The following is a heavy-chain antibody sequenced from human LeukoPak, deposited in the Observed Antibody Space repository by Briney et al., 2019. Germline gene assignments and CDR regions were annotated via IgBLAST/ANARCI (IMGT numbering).Heavy chain of an antibody. D-gene: IGHD6-13*01. J-gene: IGHJ4*02. CDR3: AKRVAAAGPYFDY. V-gene: IGHV3-23*01. CDR1: GLTVNSNY. Sequence: GGSLRLSCAASGLTVNSNYMNWVRQAPGKGLEWVSAISTSGGSTYYADSVKSRFTISRDNSKNTLYLQMNSLRAEDTAVYYCAKRVAAAGPYFDYWGQGTLVTVSS. CDR2: ISTSGGST.